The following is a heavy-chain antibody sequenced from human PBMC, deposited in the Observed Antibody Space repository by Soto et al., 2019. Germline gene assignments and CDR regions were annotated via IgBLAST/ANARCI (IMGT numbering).Heavy chain of an antibody. CDR3: ARDYYKYYDSSGYYRSPAY. V-gene: IGHV3-30-3*01. D-gene: IGHD3-22*01. CDR2: ISYDGSDK. J-gene: IGHJ4*02. Sequence: GGSLRLSCAASGFTFSSYAMHWVRQAPGKGLEWVALISYDGSDKDYADSVKGRFTISRDNSRNTLFLQMNSLRAEDTAVYYCARDYYKYYDSSGYYRSPAYWGQEPLVTVSS. CDR1: GFTFSSYA.